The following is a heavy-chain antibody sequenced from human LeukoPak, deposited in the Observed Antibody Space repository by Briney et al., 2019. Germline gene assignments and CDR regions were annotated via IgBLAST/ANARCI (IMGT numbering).Heavy chain of an antibody. CDR3: ARVSFEGSSSPAFDI. Sequence: GGSLRLSCAASGFTFSSYWMSWVRQAPGKGLEWVANIKRDGSEKYYVDSVKGRFTISRDNAKNSLYLQMNSLRAEDTAVYYCARVSFEGSSSPAFDIWGQGTMATVSS. D-gene: IGHD6-6*01. CDR1: GFTFSSYW. CDR2: IKRDGSEK. J-gene: IGHJ3*02. V-gene: IGHV3-7*01.